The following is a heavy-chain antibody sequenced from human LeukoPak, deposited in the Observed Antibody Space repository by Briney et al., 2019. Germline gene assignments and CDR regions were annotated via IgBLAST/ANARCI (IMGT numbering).Heavy chain of an antibody. D-gene: IGHD5/OR15-5a*01. CDR3: AKDKVSIPYGMDV. CDR2: INWNGGTI. V-gene: IGHV3-9*01. CDR1: GFTFDDYA. J-gene: IGHJ6*02. Sequence: GGSLRLSCAASGFTFDDYAMHWVRLAPGKGLEWISGINWNGGTIVYADPVKGRFSTSRDNAKNTLYLQMDSLRPDDTALYFCAKDKVSIPYGMDVWGQGTTVIV.